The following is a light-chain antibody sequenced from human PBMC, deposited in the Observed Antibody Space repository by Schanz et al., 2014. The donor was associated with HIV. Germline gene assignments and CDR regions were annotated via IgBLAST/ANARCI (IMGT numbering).Light chain of an antibody. Sequence: QSVLTQPASVSGSPGQSITISCTGTSSDIGGYNYVSWYQQHPGKAPKLMIYEVSKRPSGVPDRFSGSKSGNTASLTVSGLQAEDEADYYCSSYAGSNNLEVVFGGGTKLTVL. CDR2: EVS. V-gene: IGLV2-8*01. CDR1: SSDIGGYNY. J-gene: IGLJ2*01. CDR3: SSYAGSNNLEVV.